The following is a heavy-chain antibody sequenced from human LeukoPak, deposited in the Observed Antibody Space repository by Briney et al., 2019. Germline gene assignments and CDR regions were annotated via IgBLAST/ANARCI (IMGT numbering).Heavy chain of an antibody. CDR1: GYTLTELS. CDR3: ATISNLFYDSSGFSDVGY. CDR2: INPNSGGT. V-gene: IGHV1-2*06. D-gene: IGHD3-22*01. J-gene: IGHJ4*02. Sequence: ASVKVSCKVSGYTLTELSMHWVRQAPGQGLEWMGRINPNSGGTNYAQKFQGRVTMTRDTSISTAFMELSRLRSDDTAVYFCATISNLFYDSSGFSDVGYWGQGTLVTVSS.